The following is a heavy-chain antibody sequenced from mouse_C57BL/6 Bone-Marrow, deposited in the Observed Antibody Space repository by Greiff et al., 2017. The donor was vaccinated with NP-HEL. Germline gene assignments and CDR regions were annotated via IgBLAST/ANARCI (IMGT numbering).Heavy chain of an antibody. CDR3: ARGDLDY. V-gene: IGHV1-59*01. CDR1: GYTFTSYW. CDR2: IDPSDSYT. Sequence: QVQLKQPGAELVRPGTSVKLSCKASGYTFTSYWMHWVKQRPGQGLEWIGVIDPSDSYTNYNQKFKGKATLTVDTSSSTAYMQLSSLTSEDSAVYYCARGDLDYWGQGTTLTVSS. J-gene: IGHJ2*01.